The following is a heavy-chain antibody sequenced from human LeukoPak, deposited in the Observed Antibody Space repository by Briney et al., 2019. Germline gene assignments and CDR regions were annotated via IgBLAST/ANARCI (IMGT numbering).Heavy chain of an antibody. CDR2: IIPIFGTA. V-gene: IGHV1-69*01. CDR3: ATCARNFYCYRFDY. Sequence: SVKVSCKASGGIFSSYAISWVRQAPGQGLEWMGGIIPIFGTANYAQKFQGRVTNTADESTSTAYMELSSLRSEDTAVYYCATCARNFYCYRFDYWGQGTLVTVSS. J-gene: IGHJ4*02. D-gene: IGHD2-2*02. CDR1: GGIFSSYA.